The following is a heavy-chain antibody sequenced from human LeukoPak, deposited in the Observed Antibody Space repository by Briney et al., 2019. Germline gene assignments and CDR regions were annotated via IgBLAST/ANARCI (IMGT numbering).Heavy chain of an antibody. CDR1: GGSISSYY. CDR2: FYTSGST. D-gene: IGHD4-11*01. CDR3: AREGEYSNRLDP. J-gene: IGHJ5*02. V-gene: IGHV4-4*07. Sequence: KPSETLSLTCTVSGGSISSYYWSWIRQPAGKGLEWIGRFYTSGSTDYNPSLKSRVTISVDTSKNQFSLKLSSVTAADTAVYYCAREGEYSNRLDPWGQGTLVTVSS.